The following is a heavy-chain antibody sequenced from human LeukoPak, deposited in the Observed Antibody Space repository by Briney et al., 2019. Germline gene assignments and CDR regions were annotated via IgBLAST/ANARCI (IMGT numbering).Heavy chain of an antibody. CDR3: ARGLTGYSSGSYDY. D-gene: IGHD6-19*01. CDR2: IYTSGST. V-gene: IGHV4-4*07. J-gene: IGHJ4*02. Sequence: NPSETLSLTCTVSGGSISSYYWSWIRQPAGKGLEWIGRIYTSGSTNYNPSLKSRVTISVDTSKNQFSLKLSSVTAADTAVYYCARGLTGYSSGSYDYWGQGTLVTVSS. CDR1: GGSISSYY.